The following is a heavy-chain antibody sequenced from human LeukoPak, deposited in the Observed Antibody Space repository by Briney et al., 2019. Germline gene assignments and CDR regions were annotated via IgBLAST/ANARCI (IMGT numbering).Heavy chain of an antibody. D-gene: IGHD2-21*02. V-gene: IGHV3-23*01. Sequence: GGSLRLSCAASGFTFSSYTMSWVRQAPGKGLEWVSTITTSDGNTYYADSVKGRFTISRDNSKNTLYLQMNSLRAEDTAVYYCASAGLLFTDYYFDYWGQGTLVTVSS. CDR1: GFTFSSYT. CDR3: ASAGLLFTDYYFDY. J-gene: IGHJ4*02. CDR2: ITTSDGNT.